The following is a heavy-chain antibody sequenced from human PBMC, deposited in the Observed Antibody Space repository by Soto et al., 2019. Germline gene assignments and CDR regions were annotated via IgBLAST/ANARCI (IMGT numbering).Heavy chain of an antibody. CDR2: IIPIFGTA. V-gene: IGHV1-69*06. D-gene: IGHD3-22*01. CDR1: GGTFSSYA. CDR3: ASRVTMIVVVSDAFDI. J-gene: IGHJ3*02. Sequence: ASVKVSCKASGGTFSSYATSWVRQAPGQGLEWMGGIIPIFGTANYAQKFQGRVTITADKSTSTAYMELSSLRSEDTAVYYCASRVTMIVVVSDAFDIWGQGTMVTVSS.